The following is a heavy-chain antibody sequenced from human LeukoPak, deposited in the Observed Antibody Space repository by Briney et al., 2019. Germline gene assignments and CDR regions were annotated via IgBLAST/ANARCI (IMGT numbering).Heavy chain of an antibody. D-gene: IGHD4-11*01. Sequence: GGSLRLSCAASGFTFSSYSMNWVRQAPGKGLEWVSSISSSSCYIYYADSVKGRFTISRDNAKNSLYMQMNSLRAEDTAVYYCARDPMTTVTPYYFDYWGQGTLVTVSS. CDR2: ISSSSCYI. CDR1: GFTFSSYS. J-gene: IGHJ4*02. V-gene: IGHV3-21*01. CDR3: ARDPMTTVTPYYFDY.